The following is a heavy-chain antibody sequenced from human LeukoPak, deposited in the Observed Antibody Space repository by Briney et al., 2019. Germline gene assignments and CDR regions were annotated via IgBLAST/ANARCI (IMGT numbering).Heavy chain of an antibody. V-gene: IGHV1-2*02. CDR3: ARDPDSGPDL. CDR1: GYNFAHYH. J-gene: IGHJ5*02. CDR2: LNPNTGDT. Sequence: ASVKVPCKASGYNFAHYHTHWVRQAPGQGLEWMGSLNPNTGDTLLAQKFQGRVTMTRDTSITVGYMELSSLTFDDTGVYYCARDPDSGPDLWGQGTLVTVAS. D-gene: IGHD2-15*01.